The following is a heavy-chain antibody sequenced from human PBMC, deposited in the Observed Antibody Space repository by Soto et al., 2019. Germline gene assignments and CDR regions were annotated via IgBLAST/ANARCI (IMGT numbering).Heavy chain of an antibody. V-gene: IGHV4-59*01. CDR2: IYYSGST. D-gene: IGHD6-13*01. CDR1: GGSISSYY. CDR3: ARRAYWSLHSSSWYWFDP. J-gene: IGHJ5*02. Sequence: SETLSLTCTVSGGSISSYYWSWIRQPPGKGLEWIGYIYYSGSTNYNPSLKSRVTISVDTSKNQFSLKLSSVTAADTAVYYCARRAYWSLHSSSWYWFDPWGQGTLVTVSS.